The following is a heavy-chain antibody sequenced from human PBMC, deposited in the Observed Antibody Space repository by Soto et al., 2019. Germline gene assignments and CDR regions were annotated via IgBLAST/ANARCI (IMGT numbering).Heavy chain of an antibody. CDR1: DYTFTSYG. D-gene: IGHD4-17*01. J-gene: IGHJ4*02. Sequence: QAQLVQSGAEVKKPGASVKVSCKASDYTFTSYGISWVRQAPGQGLEWMGWISAYNRNTNYAQKLQDRVTMTTDTSTNTDYMDLRSLRSYDTAMYYCARAARHYGDFDYWGQGTLVTVSS. V-gene: IGHV1-18*04. CDR3: ARAARHYGDFDY. CDR2: ISAYNRNT.